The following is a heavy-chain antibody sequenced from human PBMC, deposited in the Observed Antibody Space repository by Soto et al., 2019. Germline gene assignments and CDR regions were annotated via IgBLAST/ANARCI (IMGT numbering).Heavy chain of an antibody. J-gene: IGHJ6*02. CDR1: GGTFSSYA. CDR3: AGPPELTRIYNDYGMDV. D-gene: IGHD1-7*01. V-gene: IGHV1-69*12. Sequence: QVQLVQSGAEVKKPGSSVKVSCKASGGTFSSYAISWVRQAPGQGLDWMGGIIPIFGTANYAHKLQGRVTITADVSTRTAYMELSSLRADDTAVYYCAGPPELTRIYNDYGMDVWGQGTTVTVSS. CDR2: IIPIFGTA.